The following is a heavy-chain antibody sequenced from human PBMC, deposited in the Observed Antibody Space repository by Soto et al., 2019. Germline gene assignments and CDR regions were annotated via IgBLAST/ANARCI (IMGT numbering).Heavy chain of an antibody. V-gene: IGHV4-4*02. CDR2: IYHSGSI. CDR3: GRALRGDSAFDI. CDR1: SGSISSTNW. J-gene: IGHJ3*02. Sequence: SETLSLTCTVSSGSISSTNWWSWVRQPPGKGLEWIGEIYHSGSINYNPSLNSRVTISVDKSKNHFSLTLSSVTAADTAVYYFGRALRGDSAFDIWGQGTLVSVSS. D-gene: IGHD3-16*01.